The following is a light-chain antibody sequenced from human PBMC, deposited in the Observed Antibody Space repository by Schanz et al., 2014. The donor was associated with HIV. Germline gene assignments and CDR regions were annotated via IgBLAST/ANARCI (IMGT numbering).Light chain of an antibody. CDR1: RNNVGIYDL. Sequence: QSALTQPASVSGSPGQSITISCSGVRNNVGIYDLVSWYQHHPGKGPKLLIYDVSKRPSGVPDRFSGSKSGNTASLTIYDLQREDEADYYCSSLSTSGAPLFGTGTKLTVL. CDR3: SSLSTSGAPL. V-gene: IGLV2-14*02. CDR2: DVS. J-gene: IGLJ1*01.